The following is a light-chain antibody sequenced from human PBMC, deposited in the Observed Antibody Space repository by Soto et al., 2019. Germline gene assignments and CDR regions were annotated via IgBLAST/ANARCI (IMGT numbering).Light chain of an antibody. CDR1: SSDVGGYNY. V-gene: IGLV2-14*01. CDR2: DVS. J-gene: IGLJ2*01. CDR3: SSYTSSSTPVV. Sequence: QSVLTQPASVSGSPGQSITISCTGTSSDVGGYNYVSWYQQHPGKAPKLMIYDVSNRPSGVSNRFSGSKPGNTASLTISGLQAEDAADYYCSSYTSSSTPVVFGGGTKLTVL.